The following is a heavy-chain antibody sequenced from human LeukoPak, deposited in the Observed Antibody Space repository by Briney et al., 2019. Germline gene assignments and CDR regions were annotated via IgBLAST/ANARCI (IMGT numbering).Heavy chain of an antibody. Sequence: PGGSLRLSCAASGFTFSSYWMSWVRQAPGKGLEWVANIKQDGSEKYYVDSVKGRFTISRDNAKNSLYLQMDSLRAEDTAMYYCARRRGVGSLDYWGQGTLVTASS. CDR3: ARRRGVGSLDY. V-gene: IGHV3-7*03. D-gene: IGHD3-10*01. CDR2: IKQDGSEK. J-gene: IGHJ4*02. CDR1: GFTFSSYW.